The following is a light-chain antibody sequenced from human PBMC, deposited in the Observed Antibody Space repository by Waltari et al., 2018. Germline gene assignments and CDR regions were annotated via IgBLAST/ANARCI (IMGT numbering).Light chain of an antibody. CDR2: WTS. V-gene: IGKV4-1*01. CDR1: QSVLNRFKNKNC. J-gene: IGKJ4*01. CDR3: QQCHSAPLT. Sequence: DIVMTQSPESLAVSLGERATINCKSSQSVLNRFKNKNCLAWFQQKPRQPPKLLIYWTSTRESGVPDRFSGSGSGTDFTLTISNLQAEDVAVYYCQQCHSAPLTFGGGTRVEIK.